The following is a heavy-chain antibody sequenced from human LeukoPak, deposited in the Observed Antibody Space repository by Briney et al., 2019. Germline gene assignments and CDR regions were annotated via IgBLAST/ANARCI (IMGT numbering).Heavy chain of an antibody. CDR2: INPNSGGT. D-gene: IGHD4-23*01. CDR1: GYTFTGYY. Sequence: ASVKVSCKASGYTFTGYYMHCVRQAPGQGLEWMGWINPNSGGTNYAQKFQGRVTMTRDTSISTAYMELSRLRSDDTAVYYCARGESMVVTGRAAHYWGQGTLVTVSS. CDR3: ARGESMVVTGRAAHY. V-gene: IGHV1-2*02. J-gene: IGHJ4*02.